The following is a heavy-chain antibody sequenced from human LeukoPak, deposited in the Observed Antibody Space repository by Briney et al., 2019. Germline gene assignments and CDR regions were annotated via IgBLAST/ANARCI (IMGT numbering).Heavy chain of an antibody. CDR1: GFTFSSYA. Sequence: HAGGSLRLSCAASGFTFSSYAMSWVRQAPGKGLEWVSAISGSGGSTYYADSVEGRFTISRDNSKNTLYLQMNSLRAEDTAVYYCAKDLRDCSSTSCYQGFDPWGQGTLVTVSS. CDR2: ISGSGGST. CDR3: AKDLRDCSSTSCYQGFDP. V-gene: IGHV3-23*01. J-gene: IGHJ5*02. D-gene: IGHD2-2*01.